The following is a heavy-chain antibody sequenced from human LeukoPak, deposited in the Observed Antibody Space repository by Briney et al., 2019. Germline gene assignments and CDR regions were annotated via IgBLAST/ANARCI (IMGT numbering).Heavy chain of an antibody. CDR3: ARDGVYGDSDLDAFDI. V-gene: IGHV3-66*01. J-gene: IGHJ3*02. Sequence: GGSLRLSCAASGFTVSSNYMSWVRQAPGKGLEWVSVIYSGGSTYYADSVKGRFTISRDNSKNTLYLQMNSLRAEDTAVYYCARDGVYGDSDLDAFDIWAKGQWSPSLQ. D-gene: IGHD4-17*01. CDR1: GFTVSSNY. CDR2: IYSGGST.